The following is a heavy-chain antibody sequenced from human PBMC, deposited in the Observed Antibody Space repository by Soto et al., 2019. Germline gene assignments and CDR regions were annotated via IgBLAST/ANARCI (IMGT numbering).Heavy chain of an antibody. Sequence: QVQLVQSGAEMKKPGSSVKVSCQSSGGTFNTYAMNWVRQAPGQGPEWMGDISPMFGAANYAPKFQGRVTITADEXXXXXXXXXXXXXXXXXXXXXXAREVQVHTPAFVYWGQGTLVTVSS. J-gene: IGHJ4*02. CDR1: GGTFNTYA. V-gene: IGHV1-69*19. CDR2: ISPMFGAA. D-gene: IGHD1-26*01. CDR3: AREVQVHTPAFVY.